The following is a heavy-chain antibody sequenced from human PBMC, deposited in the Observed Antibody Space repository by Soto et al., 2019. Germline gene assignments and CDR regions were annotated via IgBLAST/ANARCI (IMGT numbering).Heavy chain of an antibody. D-gene: IGHD3-3*01. CDR1: GGSIISGGYY. CDR3: ASFTIFGVVKTPVYGMDV. CDR2: IYYSGST. V-gene: IGHV4-30-4*01. J-gene: IGHJ6*02. Sequence: SATLSITCTVSGGSIISGGYYWSWILQPPGKGLEWIGYIYYSGSTYYNPSLKSRVTISVDTSKNQFSLKLSSVTAADTAVYYCASFTIFGVVKTPVYGMDVWGQGTTVTVSS.